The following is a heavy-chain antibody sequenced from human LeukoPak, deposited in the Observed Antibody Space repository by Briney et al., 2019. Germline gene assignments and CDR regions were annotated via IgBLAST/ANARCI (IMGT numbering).Heavy chain of an antibody. CDR3: ARERGSSGGNTNGYFDY. D-gene: IGHD4-23*01. V-gene: IGHV3-23*01. Sequence: GGSLRPSCAASGFTFSNYAMSWVRQAPGKGLEWVSVISGSGGTTYSADSVKGRFTISRDNSKNTLYLQMNSLRAEDTAAYYCARERGSSGGNTNGYFDYWGQGALVTVSS. J-gene: IGHJ4*02. CDR2: ISGSGGTT. CDR1: GFTFSNYA.